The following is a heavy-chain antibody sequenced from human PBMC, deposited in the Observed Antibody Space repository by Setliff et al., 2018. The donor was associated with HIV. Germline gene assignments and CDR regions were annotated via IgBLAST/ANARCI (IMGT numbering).Heavy chain of an antibody. J-gene: IGHJ4*02. CDR1: GYTFTGYY. CDR2: ITPNSGGT. Sequence: GASVKVSCKASGYTFTGYYMHWVRQAPGQGLEWMGWITPNSGGTNYAQKFQGRVTMTRDTSISTVYMELNRLRSNDTAVYYCTRGTAVADTNTQPFKYWGQGALVTVSS. D-gene: IGHD6-19*01. CDR3: TRGTAVADTNTQPFKY. V-gene: IGHV1-2*02.